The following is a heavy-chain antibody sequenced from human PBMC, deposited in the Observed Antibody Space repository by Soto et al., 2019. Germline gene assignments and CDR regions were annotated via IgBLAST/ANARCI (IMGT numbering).Heavy chain of an antibody. CDR2: INHSGST. J-gene: IGHJ6*03. CDR1: GGSFSGYY. D-gene: IGHD6-13*01. Sequence: SETLSLTCAVYGGSFSGYYWSWIRQPPGKGLEWIGEINHSGSTNYNPSLKSRVTISVDTSKNQFSLKLSSVTAADTAVYYCARVWYCRRWYGSVYYYCMDVWGKGTTVTVSS. V-gene: IGHV4-34*01. CDR3: ARVWYCRRWYGSVYYYCMDV.